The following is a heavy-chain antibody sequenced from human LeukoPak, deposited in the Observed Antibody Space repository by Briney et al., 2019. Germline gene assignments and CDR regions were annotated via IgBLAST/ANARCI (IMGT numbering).Heavy chain of an antibody. J-gene: IGHJ4*02. CDR2: ISYDGSNK. CDR1: GFTFSSYG. D-gene: IGHD1-26*01. CDR3: AKAEYDGSYDY. Sequence: GGSLRLSCAASGFTFSSYGMHWVRQAPGKGLEWEAVISYDGSNKYYADSVKGRFTISRDNSKNTLYLQMNSLRAEDTAVYYCAKAEYDGSYDYWGQGTLVTVSS. V-gene: IGHV3-30*18.